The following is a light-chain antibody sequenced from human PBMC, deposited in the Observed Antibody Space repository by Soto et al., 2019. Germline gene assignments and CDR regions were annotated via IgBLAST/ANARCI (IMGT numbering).Light chain of an antibody. CDR1: SNDVGGYNL. V-gene: IGLV2-23*01. CDR2: EGS. J-gene: IGLJ3*02. Sequence: QSVLTQPASVSGSPGQSITISCTGTSNDVGGYNLVSWYQHHPGKAPQLMIYEGSKRPSGVSTRFSGSKSGNTASLTISGLQAEDEADYYCCSFAGSSTWVFGGGTQLTVL. CDR3: CSFAGSSTWV.